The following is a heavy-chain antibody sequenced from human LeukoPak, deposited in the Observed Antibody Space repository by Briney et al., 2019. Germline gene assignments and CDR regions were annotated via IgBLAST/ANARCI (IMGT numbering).Heavy chain of an antibody. J-gene: IGHJ3*02. V-gene: IGHV3-7*01. Sequence: GGSLRLSCTASGFTFSSHWMTWVRQAPGKGLEWVANIKQDGSHQCYVDSVKGRFTISRDNAKNSLYLQMNSLRAEDTAVYYCAREAVILSGVDDAFDIWGQGTMVTVSS. CDR1: GFTFSSHW. CDR3: AREAVILSGVDDAFDI. D-gene: IGHD3-10*01. CDR2: IKQDGSHQ.